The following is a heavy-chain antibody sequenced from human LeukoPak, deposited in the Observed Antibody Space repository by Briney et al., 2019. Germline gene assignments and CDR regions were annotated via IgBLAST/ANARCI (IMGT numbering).Heavy chain of an antibody. Sequence: PSETLSLTCAVYGGSFSDYYWSWIRQPPGKGLEWIGEINHSGSTNYNPSLKSRVTISVDTSKNQFSLKLSSVTAADTAVYYCARGRITMVRGVRTFDYWGQGTLVTVSS. CDR2: INHSGST. J-gene: IGHJ4*02. D-gene: IGHD3-10*01. CDR3: ARGRITMVRGVRTFDY. CDR1: GGSFSDYY. V-gene: IGHV4-34*01.